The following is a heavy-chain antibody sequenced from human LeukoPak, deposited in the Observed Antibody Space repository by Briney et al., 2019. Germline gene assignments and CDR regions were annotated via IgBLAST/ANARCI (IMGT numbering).Heavy chain of an antibody. CDR2: INHSGST. D-gene: IGHD3-22*01. J-gene: IGHJ4*02. CDR1: GGSFSGYY. Sequence: SETLSLTCAVYGGSFSGYYWSWIRQPPGKGLEWIGEINHSGSTNYNPSLKSRVTISVDTSKNQFSLKLSSVTAADTAVYYCARGRRGWLLWWGQGTLVTVSS. CDR3: ARGRRGWLLW. V-gene: IGHV4-34*01.